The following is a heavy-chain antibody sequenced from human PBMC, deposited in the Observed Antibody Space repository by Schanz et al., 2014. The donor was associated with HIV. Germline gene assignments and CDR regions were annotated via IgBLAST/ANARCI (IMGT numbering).Heavy chain of an antibody. J-gene: IGHJ6*02. D-gene: IGHD3-22*01. Sequence: DVQLVESGGGLIQPGGSLRLSCGTSGPSVSSNYMSWVRQTPGKGLEWVSFTSSDGTTYYADSVKGRFTISRDISRNTIYLQMNGLRGEDTAVYYCRAWLLGDHMDVWGQGTTVAVSS. CDR3: RAWLLGDHMDV. V-gene: IGHV3-53*01. CDR2: TSSDGTT. CDR1: GPSVSSNY.